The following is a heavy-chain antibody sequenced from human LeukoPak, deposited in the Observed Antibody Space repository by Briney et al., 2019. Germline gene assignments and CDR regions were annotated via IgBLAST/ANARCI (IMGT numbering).Heavy chain of an antibody. V-gene: IGHV4-4*02. CDR1: GGSLLSTNW. CDR2: VHLSGAS. D-gene: IGHD1-26*01. Sequence: SETLSLTCAVSGGSLLSTNWWSWVRQPPGKGLEWIGEVHLSGASNYNPSLKSRVSMSIDKSRNHLSLELTSVTAADTAIYYCARESGAFSPFVFGGQGTLVTVSS. J-gene: IGHJ4*02. CDR3: ARESGAFSPFVF.